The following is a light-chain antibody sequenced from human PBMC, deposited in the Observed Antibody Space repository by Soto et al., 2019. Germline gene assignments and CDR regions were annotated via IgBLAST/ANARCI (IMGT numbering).Light chain of an antibody. Sequence: EMVLTQSPGTLSLSPGERATLSCKTSQTSGSNFLAWYQHKPGQAPRLLIYDASNRATGIPARFSGSGSGTDFTLTISRLEPEDFAVYYCQQYETSPRTFGQGTKVDIK. CDR3: QQYETSPRT. J-gene: IGKJ1*01. CDR2: DAS. CDR1: QTSGSNF. V-gene: IGKV3-20*01.